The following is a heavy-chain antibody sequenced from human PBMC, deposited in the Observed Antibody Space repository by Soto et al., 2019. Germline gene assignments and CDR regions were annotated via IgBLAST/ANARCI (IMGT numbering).Heavy chain of an antibody. CDR1: GYTFTNYG. CDR3: AQENANFPRGPFER. D-gene: IGHD3-10*01. J-gene: IGHJ4*02. V-gene: IGHV1-18*01. CDR2: ISNNNYNT. Sequence: QVQLVQSGAEVKKPGASVKVSCKASGYTFTNYGIGWVRQAPGQGPEWMGWISNNNYNTKYAQNFQGRVTLTTDTSTSTAYMELRSLRSDDTAVYYCAQENANFPRGPFERWGQGTLVVVSS.